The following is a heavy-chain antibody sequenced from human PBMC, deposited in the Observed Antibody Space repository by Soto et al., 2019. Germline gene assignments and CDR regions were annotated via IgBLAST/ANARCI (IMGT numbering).Heavy chain of an antibody. J-gene: IGHJ5*02. CDR2: INAGNGNT. CDR3: ARAVKELRYFDWLSSRDNWFDP. D-gene: IGHD3-9*01. V-gene: IGHV1-3*01. Sequence: ASVKVSCKASGYTFTSYAMHWVCQAPGQRLEWMGWINAGNGNTKYSQKFQGRVTITRDTSASTAYMELSSLRSEDMAVYYCARAVKELRYFDWLSSRDNWFDPWGQGTLVTVSS. CDR1: GYTFTSYA.